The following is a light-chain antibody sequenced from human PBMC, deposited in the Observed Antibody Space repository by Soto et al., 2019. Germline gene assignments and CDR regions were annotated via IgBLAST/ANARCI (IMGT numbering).Light chain of an antibody. Sequence: AVQMTQSPPSLSASVGDRVTIVSRASQDIRNDLGWYQQKPGRAPKLLIYAACNLQSGGPSRFSGSGSRTDFTLTISSLQPPDFAPYHCLQDYNYPRPVGQRTKV. CDR2: AAC. CDR1: QDIRND. V-gene: IGKV1-6*02. J-gene: IGKJ1*01. CDR3: LQDYNYPRP.